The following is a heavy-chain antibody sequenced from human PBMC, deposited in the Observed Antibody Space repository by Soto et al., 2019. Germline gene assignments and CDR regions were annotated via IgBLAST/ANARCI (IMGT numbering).Heavy chain of an antibody. D-gene: IGHD5-12*01. CDR2: INPNGGVT. CDR3: ARGSGGATATLDYYYFYMDV. Sequence: QVQLVQSGAEVKKPGASVTVSCRSSGDTFNDYYIHWVRQAPGQGLEWMGWINPNGGVTKYAQKFQGLVSVTRDTSISTVYMQLSRLRSDDTAVYYCARGSGGATATLDYYYFYMDVWGTGTTVTFSS. V-gene: IGHV1-2*04. J-gene: IGHJ6*03. CDR1: GDTFNDYY.